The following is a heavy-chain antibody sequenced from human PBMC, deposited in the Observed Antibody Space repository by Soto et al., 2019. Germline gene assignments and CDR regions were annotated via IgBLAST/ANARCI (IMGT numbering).Heavy chain of an antibody. J-gene: IGHJ4*02. Sequence: QVQLVESGGGVVQPGRSLRLSCAASGFTFSSYGMHWVRQAPGKGLEWVAVIWYDGSNKYYADSVKGRFTISRDNSKNTLNKQINSLRAEDTAVYYCASEYVEYYYDSSGHLDYWGQGTLVTVSS. CDR3: ASEYVEYYYDSSGHLDY. D-gene: IGHD3-22*01. CDR1: GFTFSSYG. CDR2: IWYDGSNK. V-gene: IGHV3-33*01.